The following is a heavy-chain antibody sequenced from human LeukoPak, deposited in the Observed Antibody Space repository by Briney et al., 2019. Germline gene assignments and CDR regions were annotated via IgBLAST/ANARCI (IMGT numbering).Heavy chain of an antibody. V-gene: IGHV3-23*01. CDR1: RFTFSSYA. Sequence: PGGSLRLSCAASRFTFSSYAMSWVRQAPGKGLEWVSGISGSGGDTYSADSVKGRFTIFRDNSKNTLYLQMNSLRAEDTAVYYCAKYGNFDHYYDSSGSFDNWGQGTLVTVSS. D-gene: IGHD3-22*01. J-gene: IGHJ4*02. CDR2: ISGSGGDT. CDR3: AKYGNFDHYYDSSGSFDN.